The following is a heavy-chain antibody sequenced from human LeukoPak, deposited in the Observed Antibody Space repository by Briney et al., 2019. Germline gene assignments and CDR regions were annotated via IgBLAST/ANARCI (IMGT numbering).Heavy chain of an antibody. CDR2: IWYDGSNK. CDR3: ARVLAVAGLNWFDP. V-gene: IGHV3-33*01. Sequence: GGSLRLSCAASGFTFSSYGMHWVRQAPGKGLEWVAVIWYDGSNKYYADSVKGRFTISRDNSKNTLYLQMNSLRAEDTAVYYCARVLAVAGLNWFDPWGQGTLVTVSS. D-gene: IGHD6-19*01. CDR1: GFTFSSYG. J-gene: IGHJ5*02.